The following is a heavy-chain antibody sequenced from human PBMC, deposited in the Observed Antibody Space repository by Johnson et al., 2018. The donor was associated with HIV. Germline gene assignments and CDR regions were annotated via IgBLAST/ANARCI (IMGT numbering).Heavy chain of an antibody. J-gene: IGHJ3*02. CDR2: IRGSPGSP. CDR1: LFTFSSHA. V-gene: IGHV3-23*01. Sequence: VQLLESGGGLVQPGASLRLSCAPSLFTFSSHALSWVRQAPGTGLAWASGIRGSPGSPSYADSVTGRFTISRDNAKNTLYLQMNSLRAEDTAVFYCARDAKVGYGDAFDIWGHGTLVTVSS. CDR3: ARDAKVGYGDAFDI. D-gene: IGHD5-12*01.